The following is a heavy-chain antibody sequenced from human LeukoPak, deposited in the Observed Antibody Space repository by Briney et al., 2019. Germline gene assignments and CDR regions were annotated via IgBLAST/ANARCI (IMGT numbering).Heavy chain of an antibody. Sequence: SSETLSLTCVVYGGSFSGYHWSWIRQSPGKGLEWIGEINHRGSTNYNPSLKRRVTMSLDTSKNQSSLKLSSVTAADTAVYYCAKSLYGSGSYYNWFDPWGQGTLVTVSS. CDR1: GGSFSGYH. CDR3: AKSLYGSGSYYNWFDP. V-gene: IGHV4-34*01. CDR2: INHRGST. D-gene: IGHD3-10*01. J-gene: IGHJ5*02.